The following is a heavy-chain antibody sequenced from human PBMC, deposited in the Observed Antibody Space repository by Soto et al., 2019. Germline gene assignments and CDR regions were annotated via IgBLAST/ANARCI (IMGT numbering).Heavy chain of an antibody. CDR2: IRSRANNFAT. Sequence: GGSLRLSCAASGFVFSGSAIHWVRQVSGKGLEWVGRIRSRANNFATSSAASVKGRFTFSRDDSKNTAYLQMNTLKPEDTAVYYCARGQGAAIGDYYYHGMDVWGQGTTVTVSS. J-gene: IGHJ6*02. CDR3: ARGQGAAIGDYYYHGMDV. CDR1: GFVFSGSA. V-gene: IGHV3-73*01. D-gene: IGHD2-2*02.